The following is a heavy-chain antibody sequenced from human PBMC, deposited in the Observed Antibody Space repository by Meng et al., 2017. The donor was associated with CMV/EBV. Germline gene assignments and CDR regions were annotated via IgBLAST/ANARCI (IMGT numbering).Heavy chain of an antibody. J-gene: IGHJ4*02. CDR3: ARDGNYGDYGDGY. CDR1: GFTFDDYA. Sequence: GESLKISCAASGFTFDDYAMHWVRQAPGKGLEWVSVIYSGGSTYYADSVKGRFTISRDNSKNTLYLQMNSLRAEDTAVYYCARDGNYGDYGDGYWGQGTLVTVSS. D-gene: IGHD4-17*01. V-gene: IGHV3-66*02. CDR2: IYSGGST.